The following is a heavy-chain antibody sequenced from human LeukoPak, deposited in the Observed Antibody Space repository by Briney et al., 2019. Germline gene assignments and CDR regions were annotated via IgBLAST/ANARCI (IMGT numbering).Heavy chain of an antibody. D-gene: IGHD5-18*01. J-gene: IGHJ4*02. CDR2: IYYSGST. Sequence: SETLSLTCTAPGGSISSGDYYWSWIRQPPGKGLEWIGYIYYSGSTSYNPSLKSRVTISVDTSKNQFSLKLSSVTAADTAVYYCARDAGYTYGPFDYWGQGTLVTVSS. CDR1: GGSISSGDYY. CDR3: ARDAGYTYGPFDY. V-gene: IGHV4-30-4*01.